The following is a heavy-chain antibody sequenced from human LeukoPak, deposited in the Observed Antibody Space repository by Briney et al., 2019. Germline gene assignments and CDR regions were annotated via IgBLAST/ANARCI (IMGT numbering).Heavy chain of an antibody. CDR1: GGSISNYY. D-gene: IGHD5-12*01. CDR2: IYYTGSA. Sequence: SETLSLTCTVSGGSISNYYCGWMRQSPEKGLEWIGYIYYTGSANYNPSLKSRATIAVDTSTNHFSLKLTSLTAEDTALYYCARYSGYHGWFFAHWGQRSLVTVP. J-gene: IGHJ4*02. V-gene: IGHV4-59*01. CDR3: ARYSGYHGWFFAH.